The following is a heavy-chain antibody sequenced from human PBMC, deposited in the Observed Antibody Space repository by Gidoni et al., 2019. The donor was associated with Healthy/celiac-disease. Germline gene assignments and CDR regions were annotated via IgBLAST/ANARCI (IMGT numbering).Heavy chain of an antibody. CDR3: ARDLRFLEWLLSPGGWFDP. CDR2: INPNSGGT. CDR1: GYTFTGSY. J-gene: IGHJ5*02. D-gene: IGHD3-3*01. Sequence: QVQLVQSGAEVKKPGASVKVSCKASGYTFTGSYMHWVRQAPGQGLEWMGWINPNSGGTNYAQKFQGRVTMTRDTSISTAYMELSRLRSDDTAVYYCARDLRFLEWLLSPGGWFDPWGQGTLVTVSS. V-gene: IGHV1-2*02.